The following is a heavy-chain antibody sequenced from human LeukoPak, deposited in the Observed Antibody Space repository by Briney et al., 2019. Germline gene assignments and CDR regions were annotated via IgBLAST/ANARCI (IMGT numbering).Heavy chain of an antibody. J-gene: IGHJ4*02. V-gene: IGHV4-34*01. CDR2: INHSGST. Sequence: SETLSLTCAVYGESFSGYYWSWIRQPPGKGLEWIGEINHSGSTNYNPSLKSRVTISVDTSKNQFSLKLSSVTAADTAVYYCAISRYSSGFGYWGQGTLVTVSS. D-gene: IGHD6-19*01. CDR1: GESFSGYY. CDR3: AISRYSSGFGY.